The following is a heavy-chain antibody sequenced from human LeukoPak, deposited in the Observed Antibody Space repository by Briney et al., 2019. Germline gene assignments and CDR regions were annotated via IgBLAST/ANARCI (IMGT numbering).Heavy chain of an antibody. CDR3: AKAGGEYWLYNDNWFDP. Sequence: GGSLRLSCAASRFIFTNYWIHWVRQAPGKGLVWVSHVNNDGSATSYADSVKGRFTISRDNAKNSLYLQMNSLRAEDTALYYCAKAGGEYWLYNDNWFDPWGQGTLVTVSS. CDR2: VNNDGSAT. CDR1: RFIFTNYW. J-gene: IGHJ5*02. D-gene: IGHD3-16*01. V-gene: IGHV3-74*01.